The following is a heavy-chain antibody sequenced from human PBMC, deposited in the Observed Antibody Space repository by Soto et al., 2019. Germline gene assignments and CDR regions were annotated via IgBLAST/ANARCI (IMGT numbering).Heavy chain of an antibody. D-gene: IGHD6-19*01. Sequence: ASVKVSCKSSGYTFTDFYIHWVRQAPGQGLEWMGVVNPSGGSPSYAQKFQGRVTMTRDTSTSTVYMELISLRSEDTALYYCARDPGIAVAGSDPYYYGMDVWGQGTTVTVSS. J-gene: IGHJ6*02. V-gene: IGHV1-46*01. CDR2: VNPSGGSP. CDR3: ARDPGIAVAGSDPYYYGMDV. CDR1: GYTFTDFY.